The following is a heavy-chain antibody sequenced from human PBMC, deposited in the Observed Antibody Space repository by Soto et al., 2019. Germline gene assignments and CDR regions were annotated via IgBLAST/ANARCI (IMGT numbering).Heavy chain of an antibody. CDR1: GFTFSSYA. CDR2: ISGSGGST. CDR3: AKVETQTGGATASWWGSSWFDP. D-gene: IGHD1-26*01. V-gene: IGHV3-23*01. Sequence: GGSLRLSCAASGFTFSSYAMSWVRQAPGKGLEWVSAISGSGGSTYYADSVKGRFTISRDNSKNTLYLQMNSLRAEDTAVYYCAKVETQTGGATASWWGSSWFDPCGQGTLVTVSS. J-gene: IGHJ5*02.